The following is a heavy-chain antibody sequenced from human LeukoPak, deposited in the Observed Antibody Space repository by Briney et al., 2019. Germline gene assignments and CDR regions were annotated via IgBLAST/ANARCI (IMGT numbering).Heavy chain of an antibody. V-gene: IGHV3-23*01. CDR2: ISGRGGST. CDR3: AKSDYDFWSGYYTGIPFFDY. Sequence: GGSLRLSCAASGFTFSSYAMSWVRQAPGKGLEWVSPISGRGGSTYYADSVKGRFTISRDNSKNTLYLQMNSLRAEDTAVYYCAKSDYDFWSGYYTGIPFFDYWGQGTLVTVSS. J-gene: IGHJ4*02. CDR1: GFTFSSYA. D-gene: IGHD3-3*01.